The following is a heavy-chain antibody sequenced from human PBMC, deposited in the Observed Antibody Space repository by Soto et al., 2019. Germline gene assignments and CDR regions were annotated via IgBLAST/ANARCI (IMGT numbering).Heavy chain of an antibody. J-gene: IGHJ6*02. Sequence: SVKVSCKGSGGTFSSYTISWVRQAPGQRLEWMGRIIPILGIANYAQKFQGRVTITADKSTSTAYMGLSRLRSDDTAVYYCARGTYYYDSSGYYYWGYYYYGMDVWGQGTTVTVSS. CDR3: ARGTYYYDSSGYYYWGYYYYGMDV. CDR1: GGTFSSYT. CDR2: IIPILGIA. D-gene: IGHD3-22*01. V-gene: IGHV1-69*02.